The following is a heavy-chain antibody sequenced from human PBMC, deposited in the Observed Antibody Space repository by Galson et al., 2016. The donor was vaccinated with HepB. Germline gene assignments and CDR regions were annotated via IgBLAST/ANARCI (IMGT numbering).Heavy chain of an antibody. J-gene: IGHJ3*02. D-gene: IGHD5-18*01. CDR3: AREGYTRSEDDAFDI. CDR1: GFTFHNYI. Sequence: SLRLSCAASGFTFHNYILHWVRQAPGKGLELVALTWHDGSHEYYADSVKGRFTVSRDNSKNTLFLQMNSLRVEDTAVYYCAREGYTRSEDDAFDIWGQGTMVSVSS. CDR2: TWHDGSHE. V-gene: IGHV3-33*01.